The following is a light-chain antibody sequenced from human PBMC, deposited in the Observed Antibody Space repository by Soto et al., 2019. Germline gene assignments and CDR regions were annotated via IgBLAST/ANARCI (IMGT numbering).Light chain of an antibody. CDR2: EVI. CDR1: TNDIGDYDL. Sequence: QSALTQPASVSGSPGQSITISCTGTTNDIGDYDLVSWYQQHPGKAPKLMIYEVIKRPSGVSDRFSGSKSGNTASLTISGLQAEDEADYYCCSYAHLNIFLFGGGTKLTVL. V-gene: IGLV2-23*02. CDR3: CSYAHLNIFL. J-gene: IGLJ2*01.